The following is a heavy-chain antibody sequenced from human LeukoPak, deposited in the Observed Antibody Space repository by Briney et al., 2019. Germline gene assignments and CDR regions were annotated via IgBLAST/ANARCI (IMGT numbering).Heavy chain of an antibody. CDR1: GGSISSDY. V-gene: IGHV4-59*01. CDR3: VRARWEPGTEGTMYYFDY. Sequence: SETLSLTCTVSGGSISSDYWSWIRQPPGKGLEWIGYIYYSGSTNYNPSLKSRVTISEDTSKNQFSLKLTSVTAADTAVYYCVRARWEPGTEGTMYYFDYWGQGSLVTVSS. J-gene: IGHJ4*02. D-gene: IGHD1-26*01. CDR2: IYYSGST.